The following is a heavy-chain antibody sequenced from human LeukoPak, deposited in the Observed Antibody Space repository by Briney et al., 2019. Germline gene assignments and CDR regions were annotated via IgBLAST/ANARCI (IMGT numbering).Heavy chain of an antibody. Sequence: GGSLRLSCAASGFTFSSYAMSWVRQAPGKGLEWVSAISGSGGSTYYADSVKGRFTISRDNSKNTLYLQMNSLRAEDTAVYYCARTSDFDCSSTSCFDAFDIWGQGTMVTVSS. D-gene: IGHD2-2*01. CDR3: ARTSDFDCSSTSCFDAFDI. CDR1: GFTFSSYA. J-gene: IGHJ3*02. CDR2: ISGSGGST. V-gene: IGHV3-23*01.